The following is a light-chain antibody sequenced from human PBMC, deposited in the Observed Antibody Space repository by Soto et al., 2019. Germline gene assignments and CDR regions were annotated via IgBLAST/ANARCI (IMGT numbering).Light chain of an antibody. CDR1: QSVSSY. Sequence: EIVLTQSPATLSLSPGERATLSCRASQSVSSYLAWYQQKPGQAPRLLIYDASNRATGILARFSGSGSGADFTLTISRLYTEEFAFYYCQQRSNWLYSFGQGTKLEIK. CDR3: QQRSNWLYS. V-gene: IGKV3-11*01. J-gene: IGKJ2*01. CDR2: DAS.